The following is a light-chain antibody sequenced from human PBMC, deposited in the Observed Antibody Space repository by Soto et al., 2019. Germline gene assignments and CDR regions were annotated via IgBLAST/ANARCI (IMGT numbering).Light chain of an antibody. J-gene: IGKJ3*01. CDR1: QSVSSY. Sequence: EIVLTQSPATLSLSPGERATLSCRASQSVSSYLAWYQQKPGQAPRLLIYDASNRATGIPARFSGSGSGRDFTRTVSSLEPEDCAVYYCQQRSNWVFTFGPGTKVDIK. V-gene: IGKV3-11*02. CDR3: QQRSNWVFT. CDR2: DAS.